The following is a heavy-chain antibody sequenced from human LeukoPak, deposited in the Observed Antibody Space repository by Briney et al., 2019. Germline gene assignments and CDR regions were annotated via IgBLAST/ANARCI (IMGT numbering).Heavy chain of an antibody. J-gene: IGHJ5*02. CDR3: ARGWEKYYDFWSGYYTDNWFDP. D-gene: IGHD3-3*01. CDR1: GGSISSGGYY. Sequence: PSETLSLTCTVSGGSISSGGYYWSWIRQHPGKGLEWIGYIYYSGSTYYNPSLKSRVTISVDTSKNQFSLKLSYVTAADTAVYYCARGWEKYYDFWSGYYTDNWFDPWGQGTLVTVSS. CDR2: IYYSGST. V-gene: IGHV4-31*03.